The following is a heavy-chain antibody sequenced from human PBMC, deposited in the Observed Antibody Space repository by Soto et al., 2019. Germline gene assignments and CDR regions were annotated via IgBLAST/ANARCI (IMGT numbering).Heavy chain of an antibody. CDR2: VSHDGRNT. J-gene: IGHJ4*01. Sequence: VQLVESGGGVVQPGRSLRLSCAASGFTFSDYAMHWVRQAPGKGLEWVAVVSHDGRNTHYADSVKGRFTISRDSSKNTVPLEMTSLRAEDTAVDYCAKGGRQWLVTSDFNYWGHGALVTVSS. CDR3: AKGGRQWLVTSDFNY. V-gene: IGHV3-30*18. D-gene: IGHD6-19*01. CDR1: GFTFSDYA.